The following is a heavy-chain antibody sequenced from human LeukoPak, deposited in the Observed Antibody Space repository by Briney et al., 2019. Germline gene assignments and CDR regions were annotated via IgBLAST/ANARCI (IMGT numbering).Heavy chain of an antibody. V-gene: IGHV1-46*01. CDR1: GYTFTSYY. D-gene: IGHD2-21*02. Sequence: ASVKVSCKASGYTFTSYYMHWVRQAPGQGLEWMGIINPCGGSTSYAQKFQGRVIMTRDTSTSTVYMELSSLRSEDTAVYYCARGIHIVVVTATSLDYWGQGTLVTVSS. J-gene: IGHJ4*02. CDR2: INPCGGST. CDR3: ARGIHIVVVTATSLDY.